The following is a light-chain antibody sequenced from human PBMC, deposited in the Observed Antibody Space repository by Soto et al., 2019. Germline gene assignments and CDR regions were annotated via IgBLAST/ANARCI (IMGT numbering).Light chain of an antibody. Sequence: QSVLTQPRSVSASPGQSVAISCTGTSSDVGGYNYVSWYQQHPGKAPKLMIYDVSKRPSGVPDRFSGSKSGNTASLTISGLQAEDEADYYCRSYAGSPYVFGTGTKLTVL. V-gene: IGLV2-11*01. CDR3: RSYAGSPYV. J-gene: IGLJ1*01. CDR2: DVS. CDR1: SSDVGGYNY.